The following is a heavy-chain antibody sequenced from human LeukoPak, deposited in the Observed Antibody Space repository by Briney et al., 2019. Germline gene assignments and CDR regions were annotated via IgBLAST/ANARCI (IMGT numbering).Heavy chain of an antibody. V-gene: IGHV4-39*01. CDR1: GGSISSSSYY. CDR2: IYYSGST. Sequence: SETLSLTCTVSGGSISSSSYYWGWIRQPPGKGLEWIGSIYYSGSTYYNPSLKSRVTISVDTSKNQFSLKLSSVTAADTAVYYCARQIAGSNYYYMDVWGKGTTVIVSS. J-gene: IGHJ6*03. CDR3: ARQIAGSNYYYMDV. D-gene: IGHD1-26*01.